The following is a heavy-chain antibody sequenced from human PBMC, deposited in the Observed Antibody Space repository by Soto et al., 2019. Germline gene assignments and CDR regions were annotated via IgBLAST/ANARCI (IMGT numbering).Heavy chain of an antibody. CDR1: GGTFSSYT. J-gene: IGHJ4*02. Sequence: QVQLVQSGAEVKKPGSSVKVSCKASGGTFSSYTISWVRQAPGQGLEWMGRIIPILGIANYAQKFQGRVTITADKSTSTAYMELSSLRSEDTAVSYCAGTRGTVTTPFDYWGQGTLVTVSS. D-gene: IGHD4-4*01. CDR3: AGTRGTVTTPFDY. V-gene: IGHV1-69*02. CDR2: IIPILGIA.